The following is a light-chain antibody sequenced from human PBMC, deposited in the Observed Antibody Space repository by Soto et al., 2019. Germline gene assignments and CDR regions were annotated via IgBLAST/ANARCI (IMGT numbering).Light chain of an antibody. CDR2: LGS. CDR1: QSLLHSNGYNC. J-gene: IGKJ4*01. Sequence: DIVMTQSPLSLPVTPGEPAPISCRSSQSLLHSNGYNCLDWYLQKPGQSPQLLIYLGSTRASGVPDRFSGSGSGTDFTLKISRVEAEDVGVYYCMQALQTPLTFGGGTKVEIK. V-gene: IGKV2-28*01. CDR3: MQALQTPLT.